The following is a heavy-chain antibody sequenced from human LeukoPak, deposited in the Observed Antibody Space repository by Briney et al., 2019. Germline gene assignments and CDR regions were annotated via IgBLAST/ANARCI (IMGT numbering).Heavy chain of an antibody. Sequence: SETQSLTCTVSGGSISSSSYYWGWIREPPGKGLAWIGSIYYSGSTYYNPSLKSRVTISVDTSKNQFSLKLSSVTAADTAVYYCARVELLFLDFDYWGQGTLVTVSS. V-gene: IGHV4-39*01. D-gene: IGHD2-21*01. CDR3: ARVELLFLDFDY. CDR2: IYYSGST. J-gene: IGHJ4*02. CDR1: GGSISSSSYY.